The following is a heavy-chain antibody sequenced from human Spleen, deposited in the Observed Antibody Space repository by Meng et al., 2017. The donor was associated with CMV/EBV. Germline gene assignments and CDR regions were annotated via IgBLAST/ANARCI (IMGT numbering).Heavy chain of an antibody. Sequence: SGPTLVKPTQPLTLTCTFSGFSLSTSGVGVGWIRQPPGKALEWLAVIYWNDDKRYSPSLKSRLTITKDTSKNQVVLTMTNMGPVDTATYYCAHSDLSILGPPFDYWGQGTLVTVSS. CDR2: IYWNDDK. D-gene: IGHD2-21*01. J-gene: IGHJ4*02. CDR1: GFSLSTSGVG. V-gene: IGHV2-5*01. CDR3: AHSDLSILGPPFDY.